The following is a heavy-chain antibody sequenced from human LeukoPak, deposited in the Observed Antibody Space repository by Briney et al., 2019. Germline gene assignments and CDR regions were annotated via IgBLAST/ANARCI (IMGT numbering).Heavy chain of an antibody. J-gene: IGHJ4*02. CDR2: IIPIFGTA. D-gene: IGHD3-22*01. CDR3: ARASGNTYYYDSSGYYFDY. CDR1: GGTFSSYA. V-gene: IGHV1-69*05. Sequence: GASVKVSCKASGGTFSSYAISWVRQAPGQGLEWMGGIIPIFGTANYAQKFQGRVTITTDESTSTAYMELSSLRSEDTAVYYCARASGNTYYYDSSGYYFDYWGQGTLVTVSS.